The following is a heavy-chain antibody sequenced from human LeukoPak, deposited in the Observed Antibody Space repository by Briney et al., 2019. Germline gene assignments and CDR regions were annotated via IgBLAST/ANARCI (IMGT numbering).Heavy chain of an antibody. CDR3: ARGAHKRDDYGGFFDY. CDR2: ISCDGSKK. D-gene: IGHD4-23*01. Sequence: TGRSLRLSCAASGFTFSSYGMHWVRQAPGKGLEWVAVISCDGSKKSYADSVKGRFTISRDNSKNTLYVQMNSLRAEDTAVYYCARGAHKRDDYGGFFDYWGQGTLVTVSS. V-gene: IGHV3-30*03. J-gene: IGHJ4*02. CDR1: GFTFSSYG.